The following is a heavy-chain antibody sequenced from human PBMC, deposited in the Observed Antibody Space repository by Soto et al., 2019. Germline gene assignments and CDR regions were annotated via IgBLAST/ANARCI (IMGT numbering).Heavy chain of an antibody. D-gene: IGHD3-10*01. CDR2: ISSSSTTI. V-gene: IGHV3-11*01. J-gene: IGHJ4*02. CDR1: GFTFRDYN. Sequence: QVQLVESGGGLVKPGGSLRLSCAASGFTFRDYNMRWIRQAPGKGLEWISYISSSSTTIFYADSMKGRFTISRDNAKKAQYLQMNSLRAEDTAVYYCARGKGPPDYWGQGTQVTVSS. CDR3: ARGKGPPDY.